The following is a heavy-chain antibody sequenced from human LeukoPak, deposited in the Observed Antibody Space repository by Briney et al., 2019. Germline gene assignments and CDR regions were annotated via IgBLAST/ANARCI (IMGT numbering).Heavy chain of an antibody. CDR1: GFTFSSYW. D-gene: IGHD3-22*01. CDR2: IKQDGSEK. J-gene: IGHJ4*02. V-gene: IGHV3-7*01. Sequence: PGGSLRLSCAASGFTFSSYWMSWVRQAPGKGLEWVANIKQDGSEKYYVDSVKGRFTISRDNAKNSLYLQMNSLRAEDTAAYYCARDYFFRGADSSGYYLYYFDYWGQGTLVTVSS. CDR3: ARDYFFRGADSSGYYLYYFDY.